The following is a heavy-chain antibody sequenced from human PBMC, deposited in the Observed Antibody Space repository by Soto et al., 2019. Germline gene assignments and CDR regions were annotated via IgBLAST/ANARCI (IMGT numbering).Heavy chain of an antibody. Sequence: EVQLVESGGGLVQPGGSLRLSCAASGFTFSDYWIQWVRQAPGKGLVWVSRIKTDGSSTDYADSVKGRFTISRDNAKNPLYLQMNSLSAEDTAVYYCAKREGNTYGLFHWGQGTLVTVSS. J-gene: IGHJ4*02. CDR3: AKREGNTYGLFH. D-gene: IGHD5-18*01. CDR2: IKTDGSST. V-gene: IGHV3-74*01. CDR1: GFTFSDYW.